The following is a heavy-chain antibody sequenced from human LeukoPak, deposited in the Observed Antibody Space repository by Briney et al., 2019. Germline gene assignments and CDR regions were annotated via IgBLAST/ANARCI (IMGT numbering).Heavy chain of an antibody. D-gene: IGHD2/OR15-2a*01. Sequence: KPSETLSLTCTVSGGSISSSSYYWGWIRQPPGKGLEWIGSIYYSGSTYYNPSLKSRVTISADTSKNQFSLNLSSVTAADTAVYYCVRQRVVGFYDPFDFWGQGTLVTVSS. CDR1: GGSISSSSYY. CDR3: VRQRVVGFYDPFDF. V-gene: IGHV4-39*01. CDR2: IYYSGST. J-gene: IGHJ4*02.